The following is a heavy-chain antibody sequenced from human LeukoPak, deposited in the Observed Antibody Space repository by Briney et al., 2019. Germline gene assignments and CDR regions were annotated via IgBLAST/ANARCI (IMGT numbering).Heavy chain of an antibody. Sequence: PGTSLRLSCAASGFTFSSYGMHWVRQAPGKGLESVAIISYDGTYKHYADSVKGRLTISRDNSKNTLYLQMNSLRAEDTAVYYCAKDGNPGEVLLWFGERKIYGMDVWGKGTTVTVSS. CDR3: AKDGNPGEVLLWFGERKIYGMDV. CDR1: GFTFSSYG. J-gene: IGHJ6*04. CDR2: ISYDGTYK. D-gene: IGHD3-10*01. V-gene: IGHV3-30*18.